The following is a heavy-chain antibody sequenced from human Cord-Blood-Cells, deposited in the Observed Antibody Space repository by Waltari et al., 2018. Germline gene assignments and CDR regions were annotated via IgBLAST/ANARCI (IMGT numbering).Heavy chain of an antibody. D-gene: IGHD6-13*01. J-gene: IGHJ3*02. CDR2: LYPGDSVT. V-gene: IGHV5-51*01. CDR3: ARTSGYSSSWSYAFDI. Sequence: EVQLVQSGAEVKKPGESLKISCKGSGYSFTSYWIGWVRQMPGKGLEWMGLLYPGDSVTRYSPSFQGQVTISADKSISTGYLQWSSLKASDTAMYYCARTSGYSSSWSYAFDIWGQGTMVTVSS. CDR1: GYSFTSYW.